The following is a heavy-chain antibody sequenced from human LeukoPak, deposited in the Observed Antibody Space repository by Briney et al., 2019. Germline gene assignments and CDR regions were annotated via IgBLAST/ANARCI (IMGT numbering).Heavy chain of an antibody. J-gene: IGHJ4*02. CDR1: GFTFSSYG. D-gene: IGHD4-23*01. CDR3: ARDDYGGNSGFDY. CDR2: IWYDGSNK. V-gene: IGHV3-33*01. Sequence: GRSLRLSCAASGFTFSSYGMHWVRQAPGKGLERVAVIWYDGSNKYYADSVKGRFTISRDNSKNALYLQMNSLRAEDTAVYYCARDDYGGNSGFDYWGQGTLVTVSS.